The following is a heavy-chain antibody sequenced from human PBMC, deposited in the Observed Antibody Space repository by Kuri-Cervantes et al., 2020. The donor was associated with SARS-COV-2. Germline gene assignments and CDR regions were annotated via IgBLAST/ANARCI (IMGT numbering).Heavy chain of an antibody. D-gene: IGHD4-11*01. V-gene: IGHV3-21*01. J-gene: IGHJ4*02. CDR2: ISSSSSYI. Sequence: ETLSLTCAASGFTFSSYSMNWVRQAPGKGLEWVSSISSSSSYIYYADSVKGRFTISRDNAKNSLYLQMNSLRAEDTAVYYCARIDDYSNSLDYWGQGTLVTVSS. CDR3: ARIDDYSNSLDY. CDR1: GFTFSSYS.